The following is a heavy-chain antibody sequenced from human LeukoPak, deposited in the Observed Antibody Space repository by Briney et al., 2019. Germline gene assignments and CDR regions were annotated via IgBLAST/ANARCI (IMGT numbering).Heavy chain of an antibody. CDR1: GYTFTKYY. V-gene: IGHV1-46*01. Sequence: GASVKVSCKASGYTFTKYYMNWVRQAPGQGLEWMGIMHPTGDSTNYAQKFQGRVTLTRDPSTGTFYMELSSLTSEDTAVYYCARHDFDLPMIYSFFVHWGQGTLVTVSS. J-gene: IGHJ5*02. CDR2: MHPTGDST. CDR3: ARHDFDLPMIYSFFVH. D-gene: IGHD3-3*01.